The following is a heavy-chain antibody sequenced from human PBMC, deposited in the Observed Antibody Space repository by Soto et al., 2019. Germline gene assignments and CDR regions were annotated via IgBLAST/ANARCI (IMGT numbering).Heavy chain of an antibody. J-gene: IGHJ5*02. CDR1: GFTFSDYY. CDR3: ASSEAHDSSGPFDP. V-gene: IGHV3-11*01. Sequence: GESLKISCAASGFTFSDYYMSWIRQAPGKGLEWVSYISSSGSTIYYADSVKGRFTISRDNAKNSLYLQMNSLRAEDTAVYYCASSEAHDSSGPFDPWGQGTLVTVSS. CDR2: ISSSGSTI. D-gene: IGHD3-22*01.